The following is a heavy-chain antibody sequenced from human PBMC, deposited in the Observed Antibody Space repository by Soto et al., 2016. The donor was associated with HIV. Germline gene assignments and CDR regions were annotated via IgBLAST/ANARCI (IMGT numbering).Heavy chain of an antibody. CDR3: ARAETYSSSYQD. D-gene: IGHD6-13*01. J-gene: IGHJ4*02. V-gene: IGHV3-11*04. CDR2: ISDSAITI. Sequence: AQLVESGGGLVKPGGSLRLSCAASGFTFSDYSMSWIRQAPGKGLDWFSYISDSAITIYYADSVKGRFTISRDNAKKSLYLQMNSLRAEDTAVYYCARAETYSSSYQDWGQGTLVTVSS. CDR1: GFTFSDYS.